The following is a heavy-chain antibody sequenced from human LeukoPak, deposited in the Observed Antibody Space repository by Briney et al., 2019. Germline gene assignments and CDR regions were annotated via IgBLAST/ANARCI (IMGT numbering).Heavy chain of an antibody. CDR1: GFTFSSYA. CDR2: IWYDGSNK. J-gene: IGHJ4*02. V-gene: IGHV3-33*08. CDR3: AREGSGLFDY. D-gene: IGHD3-3*01. Sequence: GGSLRLSCAASGFTFSSYAMSWVRQAPGKGLEWVAVIWYDGSNKYYADSVKGRFTISRDNSKNTLYLQMNSLRAEDTAVYYCAREGSGLFDYWGQGTLVTVSS.